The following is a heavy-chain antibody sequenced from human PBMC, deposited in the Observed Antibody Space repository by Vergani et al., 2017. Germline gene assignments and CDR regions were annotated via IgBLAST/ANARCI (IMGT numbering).Heavy chain of an antibody. Sequence: QVQLVQSGAEVKKPGASVKVSCKASGYTFTSYYMHWVRQAPGQGLEWMGIINPSGGSTSYAQKFQGRVTITRDTSTSTVYMELSSLRSEDTAVYYCARSARLRYCSGGSCYSLVYWGQGTLVTVSS. CDR1: GYTFTSYY. CDR2: INPSGGST. J-gene: IGHJ4*02. CDR3: ARSARLRYCSGGSCYSLVY. D-gene: IGHD2-15*01. V-gene: IGHV1-46*01.